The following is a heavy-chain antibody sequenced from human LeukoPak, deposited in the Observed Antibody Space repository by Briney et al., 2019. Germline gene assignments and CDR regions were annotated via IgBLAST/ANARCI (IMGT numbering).Heavy chain of an antibody. CDR3: VRAFDESSYGYGF. V-gene: IGHV3-48*04. J-gene: IGHJ4*02. CDR1: GFNFCGYN. CDR2: MSATSGIK. D-gene: IGHD3-16*01. Sequence: GGSLRLSCAASGFNFCGYNMNWVRQAPGKGPEWVAFMSATSGIKHYAENVQGRFTISTDNAKNSLYLQMNSLRAEDTAVYYCVRAFDESSYGYGFWGQGTLVTVSS.